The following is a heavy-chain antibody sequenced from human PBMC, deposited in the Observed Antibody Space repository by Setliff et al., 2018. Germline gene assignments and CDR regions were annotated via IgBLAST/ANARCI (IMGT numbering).Heavy chain of an antibody. CDR3: ASSRDYNFWSGYYSPLDS. D-gene: IGHD3-3*01. Sequence: SETLSLTCNVSADSISSSYDYWAWIRQPPGKGLEWIGEINHSGRNNYNPSLKSQVTISVDTSKNQFSLKLSPVTAADTAVYYCASSRDYNFWSGYYSPLDSWGQGTLVTVSS. CDR2: INHSGRN. V-gene: IGHV4-39*07. J-gene: IGHJ4*02. CDR1: ADSISSSYDY.